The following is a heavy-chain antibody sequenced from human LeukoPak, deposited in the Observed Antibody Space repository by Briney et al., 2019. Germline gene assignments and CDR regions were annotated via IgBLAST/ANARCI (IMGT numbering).Heavy chain of an antibody. Sequence: ASVKVSCKASGYTFTSYAMHWVRQAPGQRLEWMGWINAGNGNTKYSQKFQGRVTITRDTSASTAYMELSSLRSDDTAVYYCARDVYAVAGRDDAFDIWGQGTMVTVSS. CDR2: INAGNGNT. V-gene: IGHV1-3*01. D-gene: IGHD6-19*01. J-gene: IGHJ3*02. CDR3: ARDVYAVAGRDDAFDI. CDR1: GYTFTSYA.